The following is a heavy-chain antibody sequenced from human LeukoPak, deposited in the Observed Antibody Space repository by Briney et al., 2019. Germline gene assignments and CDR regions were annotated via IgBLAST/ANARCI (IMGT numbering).Heavy chain of an antibody. Sequence: ASVTVSCKASGYTFTGHYLHWVRQAPGQGLEWMGWINPNSGDTNPAQKFQGRVTMTRDTSISTAYMELTSLRPDDTAVYFCARVVGTGDAFDIWGQGTMVTVSS. J-gene: IGHJ3*02. CDR2: INPNSGDT. CDR1: GYTFTGHY. D-gene: IGHD2-21*02. V-gene: IGHV1-2*02. CDR3: ARVVGTGDAFDI.